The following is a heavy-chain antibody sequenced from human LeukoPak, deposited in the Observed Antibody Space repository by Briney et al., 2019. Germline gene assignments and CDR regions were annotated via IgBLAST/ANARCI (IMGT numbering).Heavy chain of an antibody. CDR2: IYSGGST. CDR3: ARDSLGGSYYYYYGMDV. J-gene: IGHJ6*02. CDR1: GFTVSRNY. V-gene: IGHV3-53*01. Sequence: GGSLRLSCAASGFTVSRNYMSWVRQAPGKGLEWVSVIYSGGSTYYADSVKGRFTISRDNSKNTLYLQMNSLRAVDTAVYYCARDSLGGSYYYYYGMDVWGQGTTVTVSS. D-gene: IGHD1-26*01.